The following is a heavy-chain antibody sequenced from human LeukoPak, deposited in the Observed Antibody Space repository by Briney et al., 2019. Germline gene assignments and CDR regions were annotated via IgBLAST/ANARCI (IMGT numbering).Heavy chain of an antibody. V-gene: IGHV1-8*03. CDR1: GYTFTSYD. CDR3: ARGSGSYYVRWFDP. J-gene: IGHJ5*02. Sequence: RASVKVSCKASGYTFTSYDINWVRQATGQGLEWMGWMNPNSGNTGYAQKFQGRVTITRNTSISTAYMELSSLRSEDTAVYYCARGSGSYYVRWFDPWGQGTLVTVSS. D-gene: IGHD1-26*01. CDR2: MNPNSGNT.